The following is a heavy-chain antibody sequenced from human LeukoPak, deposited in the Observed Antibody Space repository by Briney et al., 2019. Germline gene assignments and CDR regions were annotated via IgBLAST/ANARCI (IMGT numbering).Heavy chain of an antibody. J-gene: IGHJ4*02. D-gene: IGHD3-16*02. V-gene: IGHV4-59*01. CDR1: GGSISSYY. Sequence: SETLSLTCTVSGGSISSYYWSWIRQPPGKGLEWLGYIYYSGSTNYNPSLKSRVTISVDTSKNQFSLKLSSVTAADTAVYYCARVWGSYRYTLDYWGQGTLVTVSS. CDR3: ARVWGSYRYTLDY. CDR2: IYYSGST.